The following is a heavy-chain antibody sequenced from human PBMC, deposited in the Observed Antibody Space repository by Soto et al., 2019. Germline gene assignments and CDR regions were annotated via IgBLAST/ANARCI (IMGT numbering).Heavy chain of an antibody. D-gene: IGHD1-7*01. CDR3: AKESWRNYYFDY. V-gene: IGHV3-30*18. J-gene: IGHJ4*02. CDR1: GFTFSSYG. CDR2: ISYDGSNK. Sequence: QVQLVESGRGVVQPGRSLRLSCAASGFTFSSYGMHWVRQAPGKGLEWVAVISYDGSNKYYADSVKGRFTISRDNSKNTLYLQMNSLRAEDTAVYYCAKESWRNYYFDYWGQGTLVTVSS.